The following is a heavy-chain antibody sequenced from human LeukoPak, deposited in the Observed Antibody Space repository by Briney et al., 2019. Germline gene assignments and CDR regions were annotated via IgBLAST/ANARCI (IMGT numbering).Heavy chain of an antibody. Sequence: ASVKVSCKASGYTFPNYGISWVRQAPGQGLEWMGWISTYNGDTNYAQKLQGRVTMTTDTSTNTAYMELRSLRSDDTAVYYCARGNYCSGGSCYDGAFDYWGQGTLVTVSS. CDR3: ARGNYCSGGSCYDGAFDY. V-gene: IGHV1-18*01. CDR2: ISTYNGDT. D-gene: IGHD2-15*01. J-gene: IGHJ4*02. CDR1: GYTFPNYG.